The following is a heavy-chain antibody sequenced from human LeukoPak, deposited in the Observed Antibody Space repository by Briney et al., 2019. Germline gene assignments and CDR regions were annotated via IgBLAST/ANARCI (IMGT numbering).Heavy chain of an antibody. D-gene: IGHD1-14*01. J-gene: IGHJ4*02. CDR3: ARDRGRNSFDY. Sequence: GGSLRLSCAASGFTFSKYGMNWVRQAPGKGLEWLSGISPRGGGTYYADSVKGRFTISRDNSKNSLYLQLTSLRAEDTALYYCARDRGRNSFDYWGQGTLVSVSS. CDR1: GFTFSKYG. CDR2: ISPRGGGT. V-gene: IGHV3-23*01.